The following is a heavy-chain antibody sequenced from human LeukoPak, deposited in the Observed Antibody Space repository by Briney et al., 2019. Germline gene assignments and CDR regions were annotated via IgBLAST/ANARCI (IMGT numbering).Heavy chain of an antibody. CDR3: ARSVYSYYANWFDP. CDR2: INSDGSST. J-gene: IGHJ5*02. V-gene: IGHV3-74*01. D-gene: IGHD4-11*01. CDR1: GFTFSTYV. Sequence: GGSLRLSCAASGFTFSTYVMSWVRQAPGKGLVWVSRINSDGSSTTYADSVQDRFTISRDNAKNTLYLQMNSLRADDTAVYYCARSVYSYYANWFDPWGQGTLVTVSS.